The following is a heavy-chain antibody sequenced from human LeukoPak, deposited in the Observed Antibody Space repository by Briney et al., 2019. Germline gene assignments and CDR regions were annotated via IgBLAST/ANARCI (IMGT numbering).Heavy chain of an antibody. V-gene: IGHV1-69*05. J-gene: IGHJ5*02. Sequence: GPSVKVSCKASGGTFNSYAIRWVRQAPGQGLEWMGRIIPIFGTANYAQKFQGRVTITTDESTSTAYMELSSLRSEDTAVYYCARDHYDILTCPNWFDPWGQGTLVTVSS. D-gene: IGHD3-9*01. CDR1: GGTFNSYA. CDR2: IIPIFGTA. CDR3: ARDHYDILTCPNWFDP.